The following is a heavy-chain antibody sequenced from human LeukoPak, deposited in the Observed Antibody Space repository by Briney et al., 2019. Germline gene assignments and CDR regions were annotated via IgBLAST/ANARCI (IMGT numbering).Heavy chain of an antibody. CDR2: ISGSGDST. Sequence: GGSLRLSCAASGFTFSSYAMSWVRQAQGKGLEWVSAISGSGDSTYYADSVKGRFTISRDNPKNTLYLQMNSLRVEDTAVYYCAKCDDYVWGSLDYWGQGTLVTVSS. CDR3: AKCDDYVWGSLDY. D-gene: IGHD3-16*01. J-gene: IGHJ4*02. CDR1: GFTFSSYA. V-gene: IGHV3-23*01.